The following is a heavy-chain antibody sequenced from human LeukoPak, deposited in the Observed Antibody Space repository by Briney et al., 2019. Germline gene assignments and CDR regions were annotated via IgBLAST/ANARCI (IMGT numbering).Heavy chain of an antibody. J-gene: IGHJ4*02. Sequence: PGGSLRLSCTASGFTFNTYTMHWVRQAPGNGLEWVSPISSTNSYIYYADSVRGRFTVSRDNAKNSLYLQMHSLSAEDTAVYYCARVNGRSGYVAFDYWGQGTLVTVSS. CDR2: ISSTNSYI. V-gene: IGHV3-21*01. D-gene: IGHD5-12*01. CDR3: ARVNGRSGYVAFDY. CDR1: GFTFNTYT.